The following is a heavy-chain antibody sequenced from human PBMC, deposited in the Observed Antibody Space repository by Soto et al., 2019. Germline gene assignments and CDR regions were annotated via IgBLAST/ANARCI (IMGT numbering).Heavy chain of an antibody. D-gene: IGHD3-3*01. J-gene: IGHJ6*02. Sequence: AAVKASWKGPGYTITSYYMHSVGQAAGQGLEGMGIINPSGGSTSYAQKFQGRVTMTRDTSTSTVYMELSSLRSEDTAVYYCARDRSEDTILAYYYYGMDVWGQGTTVTVSS. CDR3: ARDRSEDTILAYYYYGMDV. CDR1: GYTITSYY. CDR2: INPSGGST. V-gene: IGHV1-46*01.